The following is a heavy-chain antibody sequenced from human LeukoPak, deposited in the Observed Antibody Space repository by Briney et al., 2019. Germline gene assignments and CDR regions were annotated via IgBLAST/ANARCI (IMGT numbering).Heavy chain of an antibody. V-gene: IGHV3-21*01. CDR1: GFTFSSYA. J-gene: IGHJ6*02. D-gene: IGHD3-10*01. Sequence: GGSLRLSCAASGFTFSSYAMSWVRQAPGKGLEWVSSISSTSSYIYYADSMKGRFTISRDNAKNSLYLQMNSLRAEDTAVYYCARALWSGPVYYGMDVWGQGTTVTVSS. CDR3: ARALWSGPVYYGMDV. CDR2: ISSTSSYI.